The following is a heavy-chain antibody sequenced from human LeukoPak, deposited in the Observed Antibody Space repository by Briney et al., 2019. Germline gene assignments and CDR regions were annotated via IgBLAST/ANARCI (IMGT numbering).Heavy chain of an antibody. Sequence: GGSLRLSCAGSGFTVSSNYTNWVRQTPGKGLEWVSVIYSGVSTDYADSVKGRFTISRDNSKNTLYLQMNSLRAEDTAVYYCASGETTAFDYWGQGTLVTVSS. V-gene: IGHV3-66*01. J-gene: IGHJ4*02. CDR3: ASGETTAFDY. CDR2: IYSGVST. CDR1: GFTVSSNY. D-gene: IGHD4-11*01.